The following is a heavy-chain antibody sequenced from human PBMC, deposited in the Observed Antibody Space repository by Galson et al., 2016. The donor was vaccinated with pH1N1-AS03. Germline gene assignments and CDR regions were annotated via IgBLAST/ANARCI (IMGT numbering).Heavy chain of an antibody. D-gene: IGHD5-18*01. V-gene: IGHV2-70*04. Sequence: PALVKPTQTLTLTCTFSGFSLSTIGMRVYWVRQPPGKALEWLARIDWDDDKDYSTSLKTRLTISQDTSKNQVVLTMTNMDPVDTATYYCARIRGYSYYFDYWGQGTLVTVSS. J-gene: IGHJ4*02. CDR1: GFSLSTIGMR. CDR3: ARIRGYSYYFDY. CDR2: IDWDDDK.